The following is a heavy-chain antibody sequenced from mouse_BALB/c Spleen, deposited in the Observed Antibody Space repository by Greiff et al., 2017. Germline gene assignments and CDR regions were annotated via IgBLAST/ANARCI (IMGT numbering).Heavy chain of an antibody. V-gene: IGHV1S29*02. J-gene: IGHJ3*01. D-gene: IGHD1-1*01. CDR3: ARDYYGSSPWFAY. CDR2: IYPYNGGT. CDR1: GYTFTDYN. Sequence: EVQLQQSGPELVKPEASVKISCKASGYTFTDYNMHWVKQSHGKSLEWIGYIYPYNGGTGYNQKFKSKATLTVDNSSSTAYMELRSLTSEDSAVYYCARDYYGSSPWFAYWGQGTLVTVSA.